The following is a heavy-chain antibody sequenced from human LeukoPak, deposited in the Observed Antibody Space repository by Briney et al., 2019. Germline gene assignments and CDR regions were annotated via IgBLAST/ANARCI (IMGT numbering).Heavy chain of an antibody. J-gene: IGHJ3*02. V-gene: IGHV4-61*02. CDR3: AIHDYGDRDAFDM. CDR1: GGSISSGTYY. D-gene: IGHD4-17*01. CDR2: IYSSGST. Sequence: SETLSLTCTVYGGSISSGTYYWGWIRQPAGKGLEWIGRIYSSGSTSYNPSLESRVPISVDTSKNRFSLKLSSGTAADTAVYYCAIHDYGDRDAFDMSDEGTMVTVSS.